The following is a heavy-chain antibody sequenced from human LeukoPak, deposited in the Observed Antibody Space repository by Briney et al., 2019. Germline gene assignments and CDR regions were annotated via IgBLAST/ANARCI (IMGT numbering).Heavy chain of an antibody. CDR3: ARRDGYNNYYYYGMDV. CDR1: GYTFTSYD. Sequence: ASVKVSCKASGYTFTSYDTNWVRQATGQGLEWMGWMNPNSGNTGYAQKFQGRVTMTRNTSISTAYMELSSLGSEDTAVYYCARRDGYNNYYYYGMDVWGQGTTVTVSS. CDR2: MNPNSGNT. D-gene: IGHD5-24*01. J-gene: IGHJ6*02. V-gene: IGHV1-8*01.